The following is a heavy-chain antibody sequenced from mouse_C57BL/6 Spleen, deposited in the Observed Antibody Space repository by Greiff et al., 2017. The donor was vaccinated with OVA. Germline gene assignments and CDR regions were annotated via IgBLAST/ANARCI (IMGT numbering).Heavy chain of an antibody. D-gene: IGHD2-12*01. V-gene: IGHV1-84*02. Sequence: QVQLQQSGAELVRPGASVKMSCKASGYTFTDYYMHWVKQRPEQGLEWIGYIYPGDGDTKYTQKFKGKATLTADTSSSTAYLQLSSLTSEDTAVYYCANSAFYDFPFAYWGQGTMLTVS. J-gene: IGHJ3*01. CDR2: IYPGDGDT. CDR3: ANSAFYDFPFAY. CDR1: GYTFTDYY.